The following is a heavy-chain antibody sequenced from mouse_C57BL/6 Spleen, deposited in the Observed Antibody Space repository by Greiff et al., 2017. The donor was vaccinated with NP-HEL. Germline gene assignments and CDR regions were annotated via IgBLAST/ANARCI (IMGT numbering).Heavy chain of an antibody. CDR1: GYTFTDYE. J-gene: IGHJ3*01. D-gene: IGHD2-3*01. Sequence: QVQLQQSGAELVRPGASVTLSCKASGYTFTDYEMHWVKQTPVHGLEWIGAIDPETGGTAYNQKFKGKAILTADNSSSTAYMELRSLTSEDSAVYYWTKGRDGRAWFAYGGQGTLVTVSA. CDR2: IDPETGGT. V-gene: IGHV1-15*01. CDR3: TKGRDGRAWFAY.